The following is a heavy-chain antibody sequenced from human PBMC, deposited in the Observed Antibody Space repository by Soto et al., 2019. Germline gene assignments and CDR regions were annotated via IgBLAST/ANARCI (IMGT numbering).Heavy chain of an antibody. CDR2: IYYSGST. CDR1: GGSIRSGDYY. Sequence: PSETLSLTCTVSGGSIRSGDYYWSWIRQPPGKGLEWIGYIYYSGSTYYNPSLKSRVTISVDTSKNQFSLKLSSVTAADTAVYYCARGPTYYYDSSGYYHNWFDPWGQGTLVTVSS. D-gene: IGHD3-22*01. V-gene: IGHV4-30-4*01. J-gene: IGHJ5*02. CDR3: ARGPTYYYDSSGYYHNWFDP.